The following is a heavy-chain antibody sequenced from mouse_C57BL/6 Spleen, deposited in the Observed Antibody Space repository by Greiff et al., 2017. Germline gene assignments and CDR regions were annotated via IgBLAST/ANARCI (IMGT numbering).Heavy chain of an antibody. CDR1: GFTFSSYA. Sequence: EVKLMESGGGLVKPGGSLKLSCAASGFTFSSYAMSWVRQTPEKRLEWVATISDGGSYTYYPDNVKGRFTISRDNAKNNLYLQMSHLKSEDTAMYYCARDKDYYGRWYFDVWGTGTTVTVSS. J-gene: IGHJ1*03. CDR2: ISDGGSYT. V-gene: IGHV5-4*01. CDR3: ARDKDYYGRWYFDV. D-gene: IGHD1-1*01.